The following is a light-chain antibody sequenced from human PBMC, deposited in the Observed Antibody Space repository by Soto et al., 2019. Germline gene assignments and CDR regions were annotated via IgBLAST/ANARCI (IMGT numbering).Light chain of an antibody. J-gene: IGLJ2*01. CDR1: SSNTGAGYD. Sequence: QLVLTQPPSVSGAPGQRVTISCTGSSSNTGAGYDVHWYQQLPGTAPKLLIYGNTNRPSGVPDRFSGSKSGTSASLAITGLQAEDEADYYCQSYDNSLGVVFGGGTQLTVL. CDR2: GNT. CDR3: QSYDNSLGVV. V-gene: IGLV1-40*01.